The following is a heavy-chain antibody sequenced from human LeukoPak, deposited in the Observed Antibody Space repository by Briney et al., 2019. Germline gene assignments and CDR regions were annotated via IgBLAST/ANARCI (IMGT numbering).Heavy chain of an antibody. CDR2: MNPNSGNT. CDR3: ARLVFWSGQALYYYYYGMDV. J-gene: IGHJ6*02. V-gene: IGHV1-8*01. D-gene: IGHD3-3*01. CDR1: GYTFTSYD. Sequence: ASVKVSCKASGYTFTSYDINWVRQATGQGLEWMGWMNPNSGNTGYAQKFQGRVTMTRNTSISTAYMELSSLRSEDTAVYYCARLVFWSGQALYYYYYGMDVWGQGTTVTVSS.